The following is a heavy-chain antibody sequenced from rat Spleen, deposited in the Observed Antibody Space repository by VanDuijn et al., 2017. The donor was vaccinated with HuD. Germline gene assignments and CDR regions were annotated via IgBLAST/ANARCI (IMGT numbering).Heavy chain of an antibody. V-gene: IGHV5-31*01. CDR1: GFTFNNYW. CDR3: TRRDYDGYYPFVY. Sequence: EVQLVESWGGLVQPGRSLKLSCVASGFTFNNYWMTWIRQAPGKGLEWVASITNTGGSTYYPDSVKGRFTISRDNAKSTLYLQMNSLRSEDTATYYCTRRDYDGYYPFVYWGQGTLVTVSS. CDR2: ITNTGGST. D-gene: IGHD1-12*03. J-gene: IGHJ3*01.